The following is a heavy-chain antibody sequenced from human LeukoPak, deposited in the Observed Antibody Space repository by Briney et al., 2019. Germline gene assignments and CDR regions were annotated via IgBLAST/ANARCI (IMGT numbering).Heavy chain of an antibody. D-gene: IGHD2-21*01. V-gene: IGHV3-23*01. CDR1: GFTFSRYA. J-gene: IGHJ6*02. CDR2: ISGRGGSA. CDR3: AKLSDDYYFYGMDV. Sequence: GGSLRLSCAASGFTFSRYAMSWVRQAPGKGLEWVSAISGRGGSAYYAGSVKGRFTIPRDSSKNTLYLQMSSLRAEDTAVYYCAKLSDDYYFYGMDVWGQGTTVTVSS.